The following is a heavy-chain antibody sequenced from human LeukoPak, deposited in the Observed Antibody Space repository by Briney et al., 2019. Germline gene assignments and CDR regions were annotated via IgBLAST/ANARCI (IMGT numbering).Heavy chain of an antibody. CDR3: ARSAVARDDY. CDR1: GGSFSGYY. Sequence: PSETLSLTCAVYGGSFSGYYWSWIRQPPGKGLEWIGEINHSGSTNYNPSLKSRVTISVDTSKNQFSLKLSSVTAADTAVYYCARSAVARDDYWGQGTLVTVSS. D-gene: IGHD6-19*01. J-gene: IGHJ4*02. CDR2: INHSGST. V-gene: IGHV4-34*01.